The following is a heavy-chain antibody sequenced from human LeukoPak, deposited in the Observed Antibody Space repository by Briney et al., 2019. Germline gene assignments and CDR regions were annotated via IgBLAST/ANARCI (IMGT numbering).Heavy chain of an antibody. CDR1: GFTFSNFW. Sequence: GGSLRLSCAASGFTFSNFWMNWVRQTPGKGLEWVANINQDGREKYYVDSVKGRFTISRDNAKNSLYLQMNSLRAEDTAVYYCARSPTYSSSWYGDYFDYWGQGTLVTVSS. CDR2: INQDGREK. D-gene: IGHD6-13*01. V-gene: IGHV3-7*03. CDR3: ARSPTYSSSWYGDYFDY. J-gene: IGHJ4*02.